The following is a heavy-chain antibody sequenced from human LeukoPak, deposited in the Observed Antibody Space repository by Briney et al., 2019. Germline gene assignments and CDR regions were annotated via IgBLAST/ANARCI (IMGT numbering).Heavy chain of an antibody. CDR2: INPSGGST. V-gene: IGHV1-46*01. Sequence: VASVKVSCKASGYTFTGYYMHWVRQAPGQGLEWMGIINPSGGSTSYAQKFQGRVTMTRDTSTSTVYMELSSLRSEDTAVYYCARGRPMLAAVPPSDYWGQGTLVTVSS. CDR3: ARGRPMLAAVPPSDY. J-gene: IGHJ4*02. D-gene: IGHD6-13*01. CDR1: GYTFTGYY.